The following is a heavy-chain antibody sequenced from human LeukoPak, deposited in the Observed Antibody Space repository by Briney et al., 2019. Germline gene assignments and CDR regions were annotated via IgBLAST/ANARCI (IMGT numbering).Heavy chain of an antibody. CDR2: IGAYNGDT. CDR1: GYTFTSYA. CDR3: VRDLYMIDDSSGYFIDTFDI. D-gene: IGHD3-22*01. J-gene: IGHJ3*02. V-gene: IGHV1-18*01. Sequence: ASVKVSCKASGYTFTSYAMHWVRQAPGQRLEWMGWIGAYNGDTNYAQKLQGRVTMTTDTSTSTAYMELRSLRSDDTAIYYCVRDLYMIDDSSGYFIDTFDIWGQGTMVTVSS.